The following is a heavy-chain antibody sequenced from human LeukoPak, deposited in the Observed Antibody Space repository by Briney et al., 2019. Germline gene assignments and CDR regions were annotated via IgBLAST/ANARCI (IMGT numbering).Heavy chain of an antibody. CDR2: IWYDGSNK. D-gene: IGHD6-13*01. V-gene: IGHV3-33*06. CDR3: AKDLYSSSPYYFDY. CDR1: GFTFSSYG. Sequence: PGRSLRLSCAASGFTFSSYGMHWVRQAPGKGLEWVAVIWYDGSNKYYADSVKGRFTISRDNSKNTLYLQMNSLRAEDTAVYYCAKDLYSSSPYYFDYWGQGTLVTVSS. J-gene: IGHJ4*02.